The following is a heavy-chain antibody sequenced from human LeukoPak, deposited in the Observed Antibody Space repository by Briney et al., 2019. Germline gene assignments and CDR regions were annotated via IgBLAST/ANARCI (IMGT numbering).Heavy chain of an antibody. J-gene: IGHJ4*02. D-gene: IGHD3-16*02. CDR3: ARVPFMITFGGVIVNAFDY. CDR1: GGSISSGSYY. Sequence: SETLSLTCTVSGGSISSGSYYWSWIQQPAGKGLEWIGRIDTSGSTNDNPSLKSRVTISVDTSKNQFSLKLSSVTAADTAVYYCARVPFMITFGGVIVNAFDYWGQGTLVTVSS. CDR2: IDTSGST. V-gene: IGHV4-61*02.